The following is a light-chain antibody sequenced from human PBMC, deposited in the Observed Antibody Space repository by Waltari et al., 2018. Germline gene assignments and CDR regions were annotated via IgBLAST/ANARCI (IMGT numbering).Light chain of an antibody. Sequence: EIVLTQSPGTLSLSPGEDATLSCRASQSVSRSLAWYQQKPGQAPRLLIYDASTRATGIPDRFSGSGSGTDFSLTISRLEPEDFAVYYCQKYVSLPATFGQGTTVEIK. CDR3: QKYVSLPAT. CDR1: QSVSRS. V-gene: IGKV3-20*01. CDR2: DAS. J-gene: IGKJ1*01.